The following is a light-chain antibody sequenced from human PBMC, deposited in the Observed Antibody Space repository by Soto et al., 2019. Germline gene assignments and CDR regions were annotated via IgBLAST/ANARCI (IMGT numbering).Light chain of an antibody. CDR3: SSYTSSSTRV. CDR1: SSDVGGYNY. J-gene: IGLJ1*01. CDR2: DVS. V-gene: IGLV2-14*01. Sequence: ALTQPASVSVSPGQSITISCTGTSSDVGGYNYVSWYQQHPGKAPKLMIYDVSNRPSGVSNRFSGSKSGNTASLTISGLQAEDEADYYCSSYTSSSTRVFGTGTKVTVL.